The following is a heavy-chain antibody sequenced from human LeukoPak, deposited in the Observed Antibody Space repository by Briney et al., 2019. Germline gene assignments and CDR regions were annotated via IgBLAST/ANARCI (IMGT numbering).Heavy chain of an antibody. V-gene: IGHV3-23*01. CDR1: GFTFSSYA. Sequence: GGSLRLSCAASGFTFSSYAMSWVRQAPGKGLEWVSGISGSGGRTYYADSVRGRFTVSRDNSKNTLYLQMNSLRAEDTAVYFCAKGDCGGTCLLIDNWGQGTLVTVSS. D-gene: IGHD2-15*01. CDR2: ISGSGGRT. CDR3: AKGDCGGTCLLIDN. J-gene: IGHJ4*02.